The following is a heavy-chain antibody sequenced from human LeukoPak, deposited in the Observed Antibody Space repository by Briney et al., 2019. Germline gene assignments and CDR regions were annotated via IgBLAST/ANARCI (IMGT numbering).Heavy chain of an antibody. CDR3: AREQYQLLWPPTPYNWFDP. J-gene: IGHJ5*02. V-gene: IGHV3-33*01. D-gene: IGHD2-2*01. CDR2: IWYDGSNK. CDR1: GFTFSSYG. Sequence: PGGSLRLSCAASGFTFSSYGMHWVRQAPGKGLEWVAVIWYDGSNKYYADSVEGRFTISRDNSKNTLYLQMNSLRAEDTAVYYCAREQYQLLWPPTPYNWFDPWGQGTLVTVSS.